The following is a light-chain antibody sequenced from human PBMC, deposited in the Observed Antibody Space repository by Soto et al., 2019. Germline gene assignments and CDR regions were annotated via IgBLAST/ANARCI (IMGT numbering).Light chain of an antibody. CDR1: QSLLYSSNNKNY. V-gene: IGKV4-1*01. CDR3: QQYYSSPIT. J-gene: IGKJ4*01. CDR2: WAS. Sequence: DIVMTQSPDSLAVSLGERATINCKSGQSLLYSSNNKNYLTWYQHKPGQPPKLLIYWASTRESGVPDRFSGSGSGTDFTLTISSLQAEDVAVYYCQQYYSSPITFGGGTKVDIK.